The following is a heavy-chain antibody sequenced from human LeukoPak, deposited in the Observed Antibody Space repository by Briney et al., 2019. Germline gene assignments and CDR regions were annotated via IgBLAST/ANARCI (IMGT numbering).Heavy chain of an antibody. D-gene: IGHD6-6*01. CDR1: GFTFSSYA. Sequence: GGSLRLSCAASGFTFSSYAMNWVRQAPGKGLEWVSGISNSGGSTYYADSVKGRFTISRDSSKNTLYLQMNSLRAEDTAVYYCAKETSSSFDYWGQGTLVTVSS. J-gene: IGHJ4*02. V-gene: IGHV3-23*01. CDR3: AKETSSSFDY. CDR2: ISNSGGST.